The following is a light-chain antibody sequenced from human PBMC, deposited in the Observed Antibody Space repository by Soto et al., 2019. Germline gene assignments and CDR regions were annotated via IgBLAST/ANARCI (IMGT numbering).Light chain of an antibody. J-gene: IGLJ3*02. V-gene: IGLV2-14*01. CDR3: NSYTTTRTWV. CDR2: EVN. Sequence: QSALTQPASVSASPGQSITISCTGTDSDIGSFNYVSWYQHHPGKAPKLMIFEVNNRPSGISNRFSGSKSGNTASLTISGLQPEDEADYYCNSYTTTRTWVFGGGTKVTVL. CDR1: DSDIGSFNY.